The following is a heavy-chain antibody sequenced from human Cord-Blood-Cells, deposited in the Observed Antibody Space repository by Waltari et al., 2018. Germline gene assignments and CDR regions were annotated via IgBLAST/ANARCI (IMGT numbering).Heavy chain of an antibody. D-gene: IGHD6-13*01. J-gene: IGHJ4*02. CDR1: GYTFTGYY. V-gene: IGHV1-2*02. CDR3: ARDLYSSSWEADY. CDR2: INPNSGGT. Sequence: QVQLVQSGAEVKTPGASVKVSCRASGYTFTGYYSPWVVQAPGQGLEWMGWINPNSGGTNYAQKFQGRVTMTRDTSISTAYMELSRLRSDDTAVYYCARDLYSSSWEADYWGQGTLVTVSS.